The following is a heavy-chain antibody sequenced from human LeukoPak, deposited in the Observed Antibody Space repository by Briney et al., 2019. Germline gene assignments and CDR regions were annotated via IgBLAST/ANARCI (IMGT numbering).Heavy chain of an antibody. Sequence: PGGSLRLSCTASGFTFSTHAMTWVRQAPGKGLEWVSAISGSGVSTYYADSVKGRFTISRDNSKNTLYMQMNSLRADDTAVYYCAEMEGAYTRFPIDYWGQGTLVTVSS. CDR3: AEMEGAYTRFPIDY. V-gene: IGHV3-23*01. CDR2: ISGSGVST. D-gene: IGHD3-16*01. CDR1: GFTFSTHA. J-gene: IGHJ4*02.